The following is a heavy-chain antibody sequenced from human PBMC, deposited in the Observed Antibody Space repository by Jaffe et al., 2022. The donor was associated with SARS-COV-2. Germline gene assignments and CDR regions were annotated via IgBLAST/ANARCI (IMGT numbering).Heavy chain of an antibody. CDR3: AKSFWSYDTGSYYQGFFDS. V-gene: IGHV3-23*04. J-gene: IGHJ4*02. Sequence: EVQLVESGGGLVQPGGSLRLSCVASGFTLSSYAMTWVRQAPGKGLEWVSALSGARGSSYYVDSVRGRFTISRDSSQNSLYLQMNSLRAEDTAVYYCAKSFWSYDTGSYYQGFFDSWGQGTLVTVSS. CDR1: GFTLSSYA. CDR2: LSGARGSS. D-gene: IGHD3-22*01.